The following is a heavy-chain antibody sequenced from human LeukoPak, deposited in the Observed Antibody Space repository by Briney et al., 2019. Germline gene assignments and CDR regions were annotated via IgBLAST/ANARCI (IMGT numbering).Heavy chain of an antibody. J-gene: IGHJ3*01. CDR1: GYRFTSYW. V-gene: IGHV5-51*01. CDR2: IHPGDSDT. CDR3: ARHLSEAFDV. Sequence: GEPLKISCQGSGYRFTSYWIVWVRQMPGKGLEWMGIIHPGDSDTRYSPTFQGQVTISADKSINTAYLQWSSLKASDTAMYYCARHLSEAFDVWGQGTMVTVSS.